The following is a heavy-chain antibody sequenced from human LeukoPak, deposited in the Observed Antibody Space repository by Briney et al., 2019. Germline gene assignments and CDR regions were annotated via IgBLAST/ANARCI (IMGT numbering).Heavy chain of an antibody. J-gene: IGHJ3*02. Sequence: GGSLRLSCAGSGFTFSGYGMDWVRQAPGKGLEWVASIRYDGGNKYYSDSVKGRFTISRDNSKNTLYLQMNSLRVEDTAVYYCAKDRRYCSSTSCFWDAFDIWGQGTMVTVSS. V-gene: IGHV3-30*02. CDR3: AKDRRYCSSTSCFWDAFDI. D-gene: IGHD2-2*01. CDR1: GFTFSGYG. CDR2: IRYDGGNK.